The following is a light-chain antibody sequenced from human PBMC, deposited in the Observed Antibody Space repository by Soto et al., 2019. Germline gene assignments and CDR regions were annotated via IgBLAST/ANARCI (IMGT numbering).Light chain of an antibody. Sequence: QSALTQPASGSGSPGQSITISCTGTSSDVGGYNYVSWYQQHPGKAPKLMIYDVSNRPSGVSNRFSGSRSGNTASLTISGLQAEDEADYYCSSYTSSSTLEGVFGGGTKVTVL. V-gene: IGLV2-14*01. CDR1: SSDVGGYNY. CDR2: DVS. J-gene: IGLJ2*01. CDR3: SSYTSSSTLEGV.